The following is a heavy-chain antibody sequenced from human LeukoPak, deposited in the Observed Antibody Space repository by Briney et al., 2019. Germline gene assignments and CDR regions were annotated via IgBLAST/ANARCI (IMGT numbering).Heavy chain of an antibody. CDR1: GFTFSSYA. CDR3: ARGDFWSTRDPFDY. D-gene: IGHD3-3*01. J-gene: IGHJ4*02. CDR2: ISNDGSIK. V-gene: IGHV3-30*04. Sequence: GGSLRLSCAASGFTFSSYAMHWVRQAPGKGLEWVAVISNDGSIKDYADSVKGRFTISRDNSKNTLYVQMNSLTAGDTAVYYCARGDFWSTRDPFDYWGQGTLVTVSS.